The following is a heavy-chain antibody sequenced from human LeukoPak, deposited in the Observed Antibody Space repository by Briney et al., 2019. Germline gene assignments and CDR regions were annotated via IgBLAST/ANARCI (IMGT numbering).Heavy chain of an antibody. CDR2: ITGNGATT. V-gene: IGHV3-23*01. D-gene: IGHD5-18*01. CDR3: ANDLGWIQLNLG. J-gene: IGHJ4*02. Sequence: GGTQRLSCAASGFSFSNYGMNWVRQAPGKGLEWVSGITGNGATTYYADSVKGRFTISRDNSRNTVYLQMNSLRAEDTAVYYCANDLGWIQLNLGRGQGTLVTVSS. CDR1: GFSFSNYG.